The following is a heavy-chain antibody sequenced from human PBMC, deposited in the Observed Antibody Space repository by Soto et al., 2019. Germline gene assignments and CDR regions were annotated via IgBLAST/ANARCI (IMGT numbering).Heavy chain of an antibody. CDR3: ARARHYDFWSGYYSHYYYYYGMDV. Sequence: SETLSLTCTVSGGSISSHYWTWIRQPPGKGLEWIAYIYDSGSTSYNPSLKSRAAISVDTSKNQFSLRLSSVTAADAAVYYCARARHYDFWSGYYSHYYYYYGMDVWGQGTTVTVSS. J-gene: IGHJ6*02. V-gene: IGHV4-59*11. D-gene: IGHD3-3*01. CDR1: GGSISSHY. CDR2: IYDSGST.